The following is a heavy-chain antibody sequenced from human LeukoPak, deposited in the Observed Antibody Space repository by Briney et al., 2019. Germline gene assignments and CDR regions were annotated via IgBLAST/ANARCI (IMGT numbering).Heavy chain of an antibody. CDR1: GFTLSSYW. Sequence: GSLRLSCAASGFTLSSYWMSWVRQAPEKGLEWVANIKEDGGEKYYVDSVKGRFTISRDNARNSLYLQMNSLRVEDTAVYYCARARFETTVTALIRKKNYYYYYMDVWCKGTTVTVSS. V-gene: IGHV3-7*01. CDR3: ARARFETTVTALIRKKNYYYYYMDV. CDR2: IKEDGGEK. J-gene: IGHJ6*03. D-gene: IGHD4-17*01.